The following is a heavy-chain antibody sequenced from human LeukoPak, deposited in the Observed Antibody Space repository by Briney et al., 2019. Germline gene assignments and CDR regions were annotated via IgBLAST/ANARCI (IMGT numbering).Heavy chain of an antibody. Sequence: GSLSLSFAASGFPFNRNAISWVRQAPGKGLEWVSTIGGSGDKTFYADSVKGRFTISRDNSKNMLHLQMSSLTGEDTALYYCVRRGDASSGWGDHDYWGQGALVTVSS. CDR2: IGGSGDKT. CDR3: VRRGDASSGWGDHDY. CDR1: GFPFNRNA. V-gene: IGHV3-23*01. J-gene: IGHJ4*02. D-gene: IGHD6-19*01.